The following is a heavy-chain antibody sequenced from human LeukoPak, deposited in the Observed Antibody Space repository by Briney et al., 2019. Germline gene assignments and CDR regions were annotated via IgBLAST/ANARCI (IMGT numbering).Heavy chain of an antibody. J-gene: IGHJ4*02. Sequence: GGSLRLSCAASGFTVSSNYMSWVRQAPGKGLEWVSVIYSGGSTYYADSVKGGFTISRDNSKNTLYLQMNSLRAEDTAVYYCARGNRTGDEPYFDYWGQGTLVTVSS. CDR3: ARGNRTGDEPYFDY. V-gene: IGHV3-66*01. CDR2: IYSGGST. D-gene: IGHD1-14*01. CDR1: GFTVSSNY.